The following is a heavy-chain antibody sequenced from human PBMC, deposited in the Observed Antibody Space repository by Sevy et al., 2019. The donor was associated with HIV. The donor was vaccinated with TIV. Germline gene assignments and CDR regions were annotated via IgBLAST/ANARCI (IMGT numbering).Heavy chain of an antibody. D-gene: IGHD4-17*01. Sequence: SETLSLTCTVSGGSISSSSYYWGWIRQPPGKGLEWIGSIYYSGSTYYNPSLKSRVTISVDTSKNQFSLKLSSVTAADTAMYYCASPPLTTGKLGYWGQGTLVTVSS. CDR2: IYYSGST. V-gene: IGHV4-39*01. J-gene: IGHJ4*02. CDR1: GGSISSSSYY. CDR3: ASPPLTTGKLGY.